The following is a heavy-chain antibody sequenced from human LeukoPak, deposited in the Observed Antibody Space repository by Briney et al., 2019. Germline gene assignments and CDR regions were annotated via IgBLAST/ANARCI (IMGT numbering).Heavy chain of an antibody. CDR3: ARDAGYSYGTYYFDY. V-gene: IGHV1-46*01. Sequence: GASVKVSCKASGYTFTSYYMHWVRQAPGQGLEWVGIINPSGGSTSYAQKFQGRVTMTRDTSTSTVYMELSSLRSEDTAVYYCARDAGYSYGTYYFDYWGQGTLVTVSS. CDR2: INPSGGST. J-gene: IGHJ4*02. D-gene: IGHD5-18*01. CDR1: GYTFTSYY.